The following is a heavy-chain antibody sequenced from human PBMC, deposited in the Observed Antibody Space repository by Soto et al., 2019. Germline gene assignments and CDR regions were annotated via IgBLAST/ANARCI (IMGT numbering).Heavy chain of an antibody. J-gene: IGHJ4*02. D-gene: IGHD4-4*01. V-gene: IGHV1-8*01. CDR3: ARTETTRTRLNPAFGY. CDR1: GYTFTSYD. CDR2: MNPNSGNT. Sequence: GASVKVSCKASGYTFTSYDINWVRQATGQGLEWMGWMNPNSGNTGYAQKFQGRVTMTRNTSISTAYMELSSLRSEDTAVYYCARTETTRTRLNPAFGYWGQGTLVTVSS.